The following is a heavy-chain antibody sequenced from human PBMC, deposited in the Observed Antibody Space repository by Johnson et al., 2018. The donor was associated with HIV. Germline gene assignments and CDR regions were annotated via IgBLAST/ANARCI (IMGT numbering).Heavy chain of an antibody. V-gene: IGHV3-9*01. D-gene: IGHD3-16*01. Sequence: VRLVESGGGLVQPGRSLRLSCVASGFTFDDYAMHWVRQAPGKGLEWVSGISWNSGSIGYADSVKGRFTISRDNAKNSLYLQMNSLRAEDTAVYYCARGLTGEQVDIWGQGTMVTVSS. J-gene: IGHJ3*02. CDR2: ISWNSGSI. CDR3: ARGLTGEQVDI. CDR1: GFTFDDYA.